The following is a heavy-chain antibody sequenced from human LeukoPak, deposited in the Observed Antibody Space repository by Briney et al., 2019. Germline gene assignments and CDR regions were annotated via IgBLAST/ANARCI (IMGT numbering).Heavy chain of an antibody. CDR1: GSTISSYA. J-gene: IGHJ4*02. Sequence: PGRSLRLSCAASGSTISSYAMHWVRQAPGKGLEWVSAISGSGGSTYYADSVKGRFTISRDNSKNTLYLQMNSLRAEDTAVYYCAKDFLGSSSRYFDYWGQGTLVTVSS. CDR2: ISGSGGST. V-gene: IGHV3-23*01. D-gene: IGHD6-6*01. CDR3: AKDFLGSSSRYFDY.